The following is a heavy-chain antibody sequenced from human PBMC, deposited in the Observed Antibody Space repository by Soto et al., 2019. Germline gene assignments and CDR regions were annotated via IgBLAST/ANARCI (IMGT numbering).Heavy chain of an antibody. V-gene: IGHV3-23*01. CDR3: AKDLVHTGALTAKGNWDY. CDR1: GFTFSSYA. Sequence: GGSLRLSCAASGFTFSSYAMSWVRQAPGKGLEWVSGISGSGDSTYYADSAKGRFTISRDNSKNTLYLQMNSLRAEDTAVYYCAKDLVHTGALTAKGNWDYWGQGTLVTVSS. CDR2: ISGSGDST. D-gene: IGHD1-1*01. J-gene: IGHJ4*02.